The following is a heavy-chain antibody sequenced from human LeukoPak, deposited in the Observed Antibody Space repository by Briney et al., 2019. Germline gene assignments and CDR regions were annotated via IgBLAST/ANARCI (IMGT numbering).Heavy chain of an antibody. CDR3: ARGGYYYDSSGYYGGPYYYYYYYMDV. Sequence: PSETLSLTCTVSGGSISSHYWSWIRQPPGKGLEWIGYIYYSGSTNYNPSLKSRVTISVDTSKNQFSLKLSSVTAADTAVYYCARGGYYYDSSGYYGGPYYYYYYYMDVWGKGTTVTVSS. D-gene: IGHD3-22*01. J-gene: IGHJ6*03. CDR2: IYYSGST. CDR1: GGSISSHY. V-gene: IGHV4-59*11.